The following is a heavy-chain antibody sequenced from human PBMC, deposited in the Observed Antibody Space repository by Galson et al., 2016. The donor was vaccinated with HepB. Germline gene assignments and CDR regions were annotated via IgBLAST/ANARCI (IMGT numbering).Heavy chain of an antibody. CDR1: GGSISSGTYY. Sequence: ETLSLTCTVSGGSISSGTYYWGWIRQPPGKGLEWIGTIYSGGRTYYNPSLMSRLTISVDTSQNQFSLRLSSVTAADTAVYYCARHGRTAAVEFDYWGQGTLVTVSS. CDR2: IYSGGRT. D-gene: IGHD6-13*01. V-gene: IGHV4-39*01. CDR3: ARHGRTAAVEFDY. J-gene: IGHJ4*02.